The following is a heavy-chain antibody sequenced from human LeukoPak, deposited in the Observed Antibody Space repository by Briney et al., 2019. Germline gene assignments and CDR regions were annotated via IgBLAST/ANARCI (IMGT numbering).Heavy chain of an antibody. CDR3: TTGIWLGDY. J-gene: IGHJ4*02. Sequence: GGSLRLSCTASGFTFGDYAMSWFRQAPGKGLEWVGFIRSKAYGGTTEYAASVKGRFTISRDDSKNTLYLQMNSLKTEDTAVYYCTTGIWLGDYWGQGTLVTVSS. V-gene: IGHV3-49*03. CDR2: IRSKAYGGTT. D-gene: IGHD3-10*01. CDR1: GFTFGDYA.